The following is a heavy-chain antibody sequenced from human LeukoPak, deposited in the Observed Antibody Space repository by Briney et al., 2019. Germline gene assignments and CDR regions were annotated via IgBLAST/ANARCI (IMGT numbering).Heavy chain of an antibody. CDR2: IYYNGNT. Sequence: SSETLSLTCTVSGGFINGHYWSWIRQSPGKGLEWIGYIYYNGNTNYNPSLKSRITISVDTSKNQFSLNLSSVTAADTAVYYCTGLHFAAAEEFDPWGQGTLVTVSS. D-gene: IGHD6-13*01. CDR3: TGLHFAAAEEFDP. V-gene: IGHV4-59*08. J-gene: IGHJ5*02. CDR1: GGFINGHY.